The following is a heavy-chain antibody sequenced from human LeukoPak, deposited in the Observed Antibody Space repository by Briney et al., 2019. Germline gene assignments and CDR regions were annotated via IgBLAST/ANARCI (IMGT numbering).Heavy chain of an antibody. J-gene: IGHJ4*02. Sequence: PGRSLRLSCAASGFTFSSYGMHWVRQAPGKGLEWVAVIWYDGSNKYYADSVKGRFTISRDHSKNTLYLQMNSLRAEDTAVYYCARDDYYDSSALAYWGQGTLVTVSS. CDR3: ARDDYYDSSALAY. V-gene: IGHV3-33*01. D-gene: IGHD3-22*01. CDR2: IWYDGSNK. CDR1: GFTFSSYG.